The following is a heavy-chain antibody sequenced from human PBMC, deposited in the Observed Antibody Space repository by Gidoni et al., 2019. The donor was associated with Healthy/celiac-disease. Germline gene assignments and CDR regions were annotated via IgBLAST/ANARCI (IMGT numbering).Heavy chain of an antibody. Sequence: QVQLVESGGGVVQPGRSLRLSCAASGFTFSSYGMHWVRQAPGKGLEWVAVIWYDGSNKYYADSVKGRFTISRDNSKNTLYLQMNSLRAEDTAVYYCARDGDFDGGEPYFDLWGRGTLVTVSS. D-gene: IGHD4-17*01. J-gene: IGHJ2*01. V-gene: IGHV3-33*01. CDR2: IWYDGSNK. CDR1: GFTFSSYG. CDR3: ARDGDFDGGEPYFDL.